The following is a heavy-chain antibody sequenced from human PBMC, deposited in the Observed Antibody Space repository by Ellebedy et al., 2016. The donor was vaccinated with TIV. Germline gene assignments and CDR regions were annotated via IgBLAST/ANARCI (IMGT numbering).Heavy chain of an antibody. V-gene: IGHV1-46*01. CDR1: GGTFSSYA. CDR3: ARDTAMVPFDY. D-gene: IGHD5-18*01. Sequence: ASVKVSXXASGGTFSSYAIIWVRQAPGQGLEWMGIINPSGGSTSYAQKLQGRVTMTTDTSTSTAYMELSSLRSEDTAVYYCARDTAMVPFDYWGQGTLVTVSS. CDR2: INPSGGST. J-gene: IGHJ4*02.